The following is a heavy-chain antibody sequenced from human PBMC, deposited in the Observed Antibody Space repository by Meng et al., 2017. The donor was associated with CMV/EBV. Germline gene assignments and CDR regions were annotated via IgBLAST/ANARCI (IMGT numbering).Heavy chain of an antibody. V-gene: IGHV1-69*05. J-gene: IGHJ4*02. Sequence: SVKVSCKASGGTFSSYAISWVRQAPGQGLEWMGGIIPIFGTANYAQKFQGRVTITTDESTSTAYMELSNLRSEDTAVYYCARESGGYCSSTSCPIDYWGQGTLVTVSS. CDR1: GGTFSSYA. D-gene: IGHD2-2*01. CDR2: IIPIFGTA. CDR3: ARESGGYCSSTSCPIDY.